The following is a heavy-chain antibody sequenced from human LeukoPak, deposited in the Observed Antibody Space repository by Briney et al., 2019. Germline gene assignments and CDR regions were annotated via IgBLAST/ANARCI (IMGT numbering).Heavy chain of an antibody. V-gene: IGHV4-61*02. CDR2: IYASGST. CDR1: GGSINTNDYY. CDR3: ARESRGSGNYYNVIFDY. J-gene: IGHJ4*02. D-gene: IGHD3-10*01. Sequence: SQTLSLTCTVSGGSINTNDYYWDWIRQPAGKGLEWIGRIYASGSTNYNPSLKSRVIISLNTSKNQFSLKLSSVTAADTAMYYCARESRGSGNYYNVIFDYWGQGTLVTVSS.